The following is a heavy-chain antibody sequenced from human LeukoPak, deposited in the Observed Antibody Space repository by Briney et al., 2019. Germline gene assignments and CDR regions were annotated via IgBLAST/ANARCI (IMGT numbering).Heavy chain of an antibody. D-gene: IGHD3-22*01. J-gene: IGHJ4*02. V-gene: IGHV3-30*02. CDR1: GFTFSSYS. Sequence: TGGSLRLSCAASGFTFSSYSMNWVRQAPGKGLEWVAFIRYDGSNKYYADSVKGRFTISRDNSKNTLYLQMNSLRAEDAAVYYCAKADYYDSSALDYWGQGTLVTVSS. CDR2: IRYDGSNK. CDR3: AKADYYDSSALDY.